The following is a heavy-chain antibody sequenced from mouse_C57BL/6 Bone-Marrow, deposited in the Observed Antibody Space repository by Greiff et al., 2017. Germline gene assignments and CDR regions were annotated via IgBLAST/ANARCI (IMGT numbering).Heavy chain of an antibody. CDR3: ARWGTTVDRYFDV. CDR2: IYPGDGDT. CDR1: GYAFSSYW. Sequence: LVESGAELVKPGASVKISCKASGYAFSSYWMNWVKQRPGKGLEWIGQIYPGDGDTNYNGKFKGKATLTADKSSSTAYMQLSSLTSEDSAVYFCARWGTTVDRYFDVWGTGTTVTVSS. J-gene: IGHJ1*03. D-gene: IGHD1-1*01. V-gene: IGHV1-80*01.